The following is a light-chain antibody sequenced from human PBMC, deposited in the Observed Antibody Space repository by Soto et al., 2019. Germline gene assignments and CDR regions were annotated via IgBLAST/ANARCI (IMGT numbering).Light chain of an antibody. CDR1: QSISSSY. J-gene: IGKJ2*01. CDR2: GAS. V-gene: IGKV3-20*01. CDR3: QQYGGSPPYT. Sequence: EIVLTQSPGTLSLSPGERATLSCRASQSISSSYLAWYQQKPGQAPRLLIYGASSRATGIPDRFSGSGSGTDFTHPSSRLEPEDFAVYYCQQYGGSPPYTFGQGTKLEIK.